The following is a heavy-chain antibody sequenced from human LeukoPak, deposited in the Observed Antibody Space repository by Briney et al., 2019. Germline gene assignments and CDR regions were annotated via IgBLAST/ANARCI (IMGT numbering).Heavy chain of an antibody. CDR1: GFTFSDYY. CDR2: ISSSGSTI. V-gene: IGHV3-11*01. CDR3: AGAVSEAYYFDY. Sequence: GGSLRLSCAASGFTFSDYYMSWIRQAPGKGLEWVSYISSSGSTIYYADSVKGRFTISRDNAKNSLYLQMNSLRAEDTAVYYCAGAVSEAYYFDYWGQGTLVTVSS. D-gene: IGHD3-10*01. J-gene: IGHJ4*02.